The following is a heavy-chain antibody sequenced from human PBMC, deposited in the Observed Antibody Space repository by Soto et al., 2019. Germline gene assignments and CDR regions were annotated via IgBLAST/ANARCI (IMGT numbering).Heavy chain of an antibody. V-gene: IGHV3-30*18. CDR3: AKDRVGAGVRGYFDY. CDR1: GFTFSSYG. D-gene: IGHD3-10*01. Sequence: QVQLVESGGGVVQPGKSLRLSCAGSGFTFSSYGMDWVRQAPGKGLEWVAVISYDGGNKYYADSVKGRFTISRDNSKNTMYLQMSSLRADDTAVYYCAKDRVGAGVRGYFDYWGQGTLVTVSS. J-gene: IGHJ4*02. CDR2: ISYDGGNK.